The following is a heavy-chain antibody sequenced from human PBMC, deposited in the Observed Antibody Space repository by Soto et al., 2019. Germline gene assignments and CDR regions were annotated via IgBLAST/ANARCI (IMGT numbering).Heavy chain of an antibody. CDR2: IYPGDSDT. D-gene: IGHD6-6*01. V-gene: IGHV5-51*01. Sequence: GESLKISCKGSGYSFTSYWIGWVRHMPGKGLEWMGIIYPGDSDTRYSPSFQGQVTISADKSISTAYLQWSSLKASDTAMYYCARGGQLDYYCYYGMDVWGQGTTVTVSS. J-gene: IGHJ6*02. CDR3: ARGGQLDYYCYYGMDV. CDR1: GYSFTSYW.